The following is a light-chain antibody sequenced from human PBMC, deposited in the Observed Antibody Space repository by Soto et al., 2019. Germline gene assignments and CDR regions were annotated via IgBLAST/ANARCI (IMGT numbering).Light chain of an antibody. Sequence: EIVLTQSPGTLSLSPGERATLSCRASQSVRNNYLAWYQQQPGQAPRLLIYGTSTRDTGIPDRFSGSGSGTDFTLTISRQEPEDFAVYCCQQYGSSYTFGPGTKVEIK. CDR3: QQYGSSYT. CDR2: GTS. CDR1: QSVRNNY. V-gene: IGKV3-20*01. J-gene: IGKJ3*01.